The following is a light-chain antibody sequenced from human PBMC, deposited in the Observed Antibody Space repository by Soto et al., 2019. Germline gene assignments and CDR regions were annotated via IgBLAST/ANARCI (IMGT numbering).Light chain of an antibody. J-gene: IGKJ3*01. CDR1: QSFSSSY. CDR3: QQYGSSSFT. Sequence: EIVLTQSPGTLSLSPGERATLSCRASQSFSSSYLAWYQQKPGQAPRLLIYGASSRATGIPDMFSGSGSGIDFTLTISRLEPEDFAVYYCQQYGSSSFTFGPCPKVDIK. CDR2: GAS. V-gene: IGKV3-20*01.